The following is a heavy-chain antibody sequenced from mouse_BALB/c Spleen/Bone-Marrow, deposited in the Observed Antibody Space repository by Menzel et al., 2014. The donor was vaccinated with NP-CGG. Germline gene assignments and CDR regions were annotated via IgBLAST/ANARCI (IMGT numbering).Heavy chain of an antibody. CDR3: VRHGYGNYGAMDY. V-gene: IGHV10-1*02. CDR1: GFTFNTYA. J-gene: IGHJ4*01. Sequence: EVQLQQSGGGLVQPKGSLKLSCAASGFTFNTYAMNWVRQAPGKGLEWVARIRSKSNNYATYHADSVKDRFTISRDDSQSMLYLQMNNLKTEDTAMYYCVRHGYGNYGAMDYWGQGTSVTVSS. D-gene: IGHD2-10*02. CDR2: IRSKSNNYAT.